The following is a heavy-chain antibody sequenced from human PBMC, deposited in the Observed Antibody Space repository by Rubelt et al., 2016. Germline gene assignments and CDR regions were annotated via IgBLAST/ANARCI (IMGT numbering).Heavy chain of an antibody. CDR1: SSYY. V-gene: IGHV4-39*07. J-gene: IGHJ4*02. Sequence: SSYYWGWIRQPPGKGLEWIGNIYYSGNTYYDPSLKSRVTISVDTSKNQFSLRLTSVTAADTAVYFCARDLGYDYGRSAPGDCWGQGILVTVSS. CDR3: ARDLGYDYGRSAPGDC. CDR2: IYYSGNT. D-gene: IGHD4/OR15-4a*01.